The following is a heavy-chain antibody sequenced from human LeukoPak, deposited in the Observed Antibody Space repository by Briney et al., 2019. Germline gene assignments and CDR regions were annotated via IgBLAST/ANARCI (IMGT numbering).Heavy chain of an antibody. Sequence: ASETLSLTCTVSGGSISSGSYYWTWIRQPAGKGLEWIGRFYTSGSTDYNPSLKSRVTISVDTSKNQFSLKLSSVTAADTAVYYCARGRGYFDYWGQGTLVTVSS. CDR2: FYTSGST. J-gene: IGHJ4*02. CDR3: ARGRGYFDY. CDR1: GGSISSGSYY. V-gene: IGHV4-61*02.